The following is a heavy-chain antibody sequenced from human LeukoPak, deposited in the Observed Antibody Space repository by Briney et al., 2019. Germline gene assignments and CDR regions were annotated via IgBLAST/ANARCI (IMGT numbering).Heavy chain of an antibody. D-gene: IGHD1-26*01. CDR1: GYTFTSYG. J-gene: IGHJ3*02. CDR2: ISAYNGNT. CDR3: ARNRAYSGSYFDALDI. Sequence: ASVKVSCKASGYTFTSYGISWVRQAPGQGLEWMGWISAYNGNTNYARKFQDRVTMTTDTATTTAYMELGSLGSDDTAIYFCARNRAYSGSYFDALDIWGQGTTVTVSS. V-gene: IGHV1-18*01.